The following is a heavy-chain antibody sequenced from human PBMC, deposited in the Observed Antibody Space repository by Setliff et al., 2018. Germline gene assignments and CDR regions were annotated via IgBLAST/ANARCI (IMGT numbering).Heavy chain of an antibody. Sequence: PVQPLSLTCTVSGASISSTYYWGWVRQSPEKGLEWIGSIYYRGITFYNPSLRSRVTMSVDTSKNQFSLNLTSVTAADTAVYYCARASVVHAVTIGYWGQGTLVTVSS. J-gene: IGHJ4*02. CDR3: ARASVVHAVTIGY. V-gene: IGHV4-39*01. CDR1: GASISSTYY. CDR2: IYYRGIT. D-gene: IGHD4-4*01.